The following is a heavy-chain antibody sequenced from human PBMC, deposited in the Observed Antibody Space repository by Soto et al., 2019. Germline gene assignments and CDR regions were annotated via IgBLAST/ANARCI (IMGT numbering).Heavy chain of an antibody. J-gene: IGHJ6*02. CDR1: GFTFSSYA. D-gene: IGHD3-10*01. Sequence: GGSLRLSCAASGFTFSSYAMSWVRQAPGKGLEWVSAISGSGGSTYYADSVKGRFTISRDNSKNTLYLQMNSLRAEDTAVYYCAKSSFGSGDGYYYGMDVWGQGTTVTVYS. CDR3: AKSSFGSGDGYYYGMDV. V-gene: IGHV3-23*01. CDR2: ISGSGGST.